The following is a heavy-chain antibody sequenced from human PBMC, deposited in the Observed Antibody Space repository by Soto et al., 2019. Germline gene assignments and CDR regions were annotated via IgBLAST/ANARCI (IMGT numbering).Heavy chain of an antibody. CDR3: ARLRHPNGRYDFWIRSFVRAGMDV. CDR1: GGSISSSSYY. CDR2: IYYSGST. V-gene: IGHV4-39*01. J-gene: IGHJ6*02. Sequence: SSETLSLTCTVSGGSISSSSYYWGWIRQPPGKGLEWIGSIYYSGSTHYNPSLKSRVTISVDTSKNQFSLKLSSVTAADTAVYYCARLRHPNGRYDFWIRSFVRAGMDVWGQGTTVT. D-gene: IGHD3-3*01.